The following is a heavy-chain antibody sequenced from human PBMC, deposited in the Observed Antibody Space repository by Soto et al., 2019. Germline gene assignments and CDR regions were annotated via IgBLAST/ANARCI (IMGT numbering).Heavy chain of an antibody. CDR3: VRNWRYYGGDYNYGIDA. V-gene: IGHV2-5*02. Sequence: ITLKESGPTLVKPTQTLTLTCTFSGFSLNTAGVGVGWVRQPRGKAMEWLALIYWDEDERYRPSLRSRLNITKDTVTNQVFLTITISDAEDTATYYCVRNWRYYGGDYNYGIDAWGQGTTVTVSS. J-gene: IGHJ6*02. D-gene: IGHD3-10*01. CDR2: IYWDEDE. CDR1: GFSLNTAGVG.